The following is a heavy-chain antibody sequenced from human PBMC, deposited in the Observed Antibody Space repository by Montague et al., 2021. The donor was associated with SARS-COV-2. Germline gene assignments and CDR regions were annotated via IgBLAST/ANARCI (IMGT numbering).Heavy chain of an antibody. J-gene: IGHJ5*02. D-gene: IGHD3-10*01. CDR2: INHSGST. CDR1: GGSFSGYY. Sequence: TLSLTCAAYGGSFSGYYWSWIRQPPGKGLEWIGEINHSGSTKYNPSLKSRVTISVDTSKNQFSLKLSSVTAADTAVYYCARLWDFYGSGSYKNSWFDPWGQGTWVTVSS. CDR3: ARLWDFYGSGSYKNSWFDP. V-gene: IGHV4-34*01.